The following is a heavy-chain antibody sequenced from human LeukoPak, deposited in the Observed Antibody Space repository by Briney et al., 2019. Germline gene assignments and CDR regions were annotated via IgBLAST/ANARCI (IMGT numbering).Heavy chain of an antibody. D-gene: IGHD6-19*01. J-gene: IGHJ4*02. CDR2: ISSSGDST. V-gene: IGHV3-23*01. CDR3: ARPYSSGWYGDFDY. Sequence: GGSLRLSCAASGFTFSTYAMSWVRQAPGKGLEWVSAISSSGDSTYYADSVKGRFTISRDNSKNTLYLQMNNLRAEDTAVYYCARPYSSGWYGDFDYWGQGTLVTVSS. CDR1: GFTFSTYA.